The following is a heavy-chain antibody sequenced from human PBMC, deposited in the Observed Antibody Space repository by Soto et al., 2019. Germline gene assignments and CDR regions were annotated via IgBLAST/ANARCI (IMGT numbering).Heavy chain of an antibody. CDR2: IDPSDSYT. J-gene: IGHJ6*02. V-gene: IGHV5-10-1*01. CDR1: GYTFTSYY. D-gene: IGHD5-18*01. Sequence: PGESLKISCEGSGYTFTSYYITWARQLPGKGLEWMGRIDPSDSYTTYNPSFRGHVTISADKSIRTAYLQWSSLEASDSGMYYCARGHTAVVHKGVDVWGQGTPVTVSS. CDR3: ARGHTAVVHKGVDV.